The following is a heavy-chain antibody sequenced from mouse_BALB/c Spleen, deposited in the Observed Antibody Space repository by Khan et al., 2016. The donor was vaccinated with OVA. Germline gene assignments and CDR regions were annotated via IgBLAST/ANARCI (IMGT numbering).Heavy chain of an antibody. CDR2: INPSNDYT. D-gene: IGHD2-14*01. CDR3: VREGADHRSDSLVAY. V-gene: IGHV1-4*01. CDR1: GYNFTSYT. Sequence: QVQLQQSGAELARPGASMKMSCKASGYNFTSYTMHWVRQRPGQAPEWIGHINPSNDYTNYNQNFKDKATLIVDKSSSTAYMQLSSLTSEDSAVYDFVREGADHRSDSLVAYWGQGTLVTVSA. J-gene: IGHJ3*01.